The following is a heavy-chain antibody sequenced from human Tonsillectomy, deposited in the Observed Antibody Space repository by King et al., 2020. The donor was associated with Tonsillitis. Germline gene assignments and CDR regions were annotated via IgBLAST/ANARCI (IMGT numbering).Heavy chain of an antibody. V-gene: IGHV3-43*02. CDR3: AKDAAVAGFDY. J-gene: IGHJ4*02. CDR1: GFTFDDYA. Sequence: VQLVESGGGVVQPGGSLRLSCAISGFTFDDYAMHWVRQPPGKGLEWVSLFSGDGGSTYYADSVKGRFTISIDNNKTSLYLQMNSLRTEDTALYFCAKDAAVAGFDYWGQGTLVTVSS. D-gene: IGHD6-19*01. CDR2: FSGDGGST.